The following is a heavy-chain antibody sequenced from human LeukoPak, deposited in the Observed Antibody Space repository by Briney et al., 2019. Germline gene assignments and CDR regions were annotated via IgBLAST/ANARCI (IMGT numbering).Heavy chain of an antibody. V-gene: IGHV3-7*03. J-gene: IGHJ4*02. CDR2: IKEDGTET. Sequence: GGSLRLSCAASGFTFSSNWMSWVRLAPGKGLEWVANIKEDGTETYYVDSVKGRFTISRDNAKNSLYWQMNSLRVEDTVVYYCAKEGRSLQTYWGQGTLVTVSS. CDR1: GFTFSSNW. CDR3: AKEGRSLQTY. D-gene: IGHD5-24*01.